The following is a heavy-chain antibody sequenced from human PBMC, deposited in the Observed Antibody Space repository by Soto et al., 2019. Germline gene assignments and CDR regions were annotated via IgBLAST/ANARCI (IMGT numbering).Heavy chain of an antibody. J-gene: IGHJ4*02. CDR2: INAGNGNT. CDR1: GYTFTSYA. D-gene: IGHD2-15*01. V-gene: IGHV1-3*01. CDR3: ARSRICSGGSCYLFDY. Sequence: ASVKVSCKASGYTFTSYAMHWVRQAPGQRLEWMGWINAGNGNTKYSQKFQGRVTITRDTSASTAYMELSSLRSEDTAVYYCARSRICSGGSCYLFDYWGQGTPVTV.